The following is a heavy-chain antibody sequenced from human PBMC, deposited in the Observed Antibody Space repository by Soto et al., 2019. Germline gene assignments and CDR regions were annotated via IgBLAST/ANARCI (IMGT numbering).Heavy chain of an antibody. V-gene: IGHV1-2*04. CDR1: GYTFTGYY. CDR3: ARDPLKGGPGDYYYYYGMDV. D-gene: IGHD3-16*01. CDR2: INPNSGGT. J-gene: IGHJ6*02. Sequence: AASVKASCKASGYTFTGYYMHWVRQAPGQGLEWMGWINPNSGGTNYAQKFQGWVTMTRDTSISTAYMELSRLRSDDTAVYYCARDPLKGGPGDYYYYYGMDVWGQGTTVTVSS.